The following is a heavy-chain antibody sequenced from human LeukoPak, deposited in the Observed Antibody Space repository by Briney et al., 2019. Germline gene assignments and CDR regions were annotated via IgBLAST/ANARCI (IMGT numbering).Heavy chain of an antibody. CDR2: IRYDGSNK. CDR3: AKDINYDILTGFYRYGMDV. V-gene: IGHV3-30*02. CDR1: KFTFSNYV. Sequence: GGSLSLSCAASKFTFSNYVMNWVRQAPRKGLEWVAFIRYDGSNKYYAHSVKGRFTISRDNSKNTVYLQMNSLRAEDTAVYYCAKDINYDILTGFYRYGMDVWGQGTTVTVSS. D-gene: IGHD3-9*01. J-gene: IGHJ6*02.